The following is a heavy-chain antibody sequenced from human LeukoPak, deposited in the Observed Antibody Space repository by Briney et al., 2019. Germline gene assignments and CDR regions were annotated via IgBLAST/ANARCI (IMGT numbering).Heavy chain of an antibody. V-gene: IGHV1-46*01. CDR2: INPSGGST. Sequence: ASVKVSCTASGYTFTSYYMHWVRQAPGQGLEWMGIINPSGGSTSYAQKFQGRVTMTRDTSTSTVYMELSSLRSEDTAVYYCARGRRYSSIWFQTRYYFDYWGQGALVTVSS. CDR3: ARGRRYSSIWFQTRYYFDY. D-gene: IGHD3-10*01. J-gene: IGHJ4*02. CDR1: GYTFTSYY.